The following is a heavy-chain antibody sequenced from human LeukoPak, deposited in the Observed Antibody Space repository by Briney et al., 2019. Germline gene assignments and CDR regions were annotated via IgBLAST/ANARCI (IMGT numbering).Heavy chain of an antibody. CDR3: ARGKDGYDYVDYGMDV. CDR2: INHSGST. J-gene: IGHJ6*02. D-gene: IGHD5-12*01. Sequence: PSETLSLTCAVSGGSFSGYYWSWIRQPPGKGLEWIGEINHSGSTNYNPSLKSRVTISVDTSKNQFSLKLSSVTAADTAVYYCARGKDGYDYVDYGMDVWGQGTTVTVSS. V-gene: IGHV4-34*01. CDR1: GGSFSGYY.